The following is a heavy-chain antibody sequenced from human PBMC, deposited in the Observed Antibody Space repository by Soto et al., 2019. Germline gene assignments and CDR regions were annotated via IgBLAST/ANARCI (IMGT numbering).Heavy chain of an antibody. Sequence: QVQLVESGGGVVQPGRSLRLSCAASGFTFSSYGMHWVRQAPGKGLEWVAVISYDGSNKYYADSVKGRFTISRDNSKNSLYLQMNSLRAEDTAVYYCGKRPAIVFVPVAMNYYYGMDVWGQGTTVTVSS. CDR3: GKRPAIVFVPVAMNYYYGMDV. J-gene: IGHJ6*02. CDR1: GFTFSSYG. D-gene: IGHD2-2*01. CDR2: ISYDGSNK. V-gene: IGHV3-30*18.